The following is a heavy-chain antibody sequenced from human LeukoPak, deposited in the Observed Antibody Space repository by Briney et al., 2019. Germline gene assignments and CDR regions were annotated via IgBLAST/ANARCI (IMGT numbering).Heavy chain of an antibody. V-gene: IGHV4-59*12. CDR1: GGSISSYY. CDR2: IYYSGST. J-gene: IGHJ4*02. CDR3: AGVAAAGTGGGDY. Sequence: PSETLSLTCTVSGGSISSYYWSWIRQPPGKGLEWIGYIYYSGSTNYNPSLKSRVTISVDTSKNQFSLKLSSATAADTAVYYCAGVAAAGTGGGDYWGQGTLVTVSS. D-gene: IGHD6-13*01.